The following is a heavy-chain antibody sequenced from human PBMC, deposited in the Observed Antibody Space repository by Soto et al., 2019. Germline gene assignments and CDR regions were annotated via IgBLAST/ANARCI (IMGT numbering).Heavy chain of an antibody. Sequence: EEQLLESGGGLVQHGGSLRLSCAASGFSFSSYGMSWVRQAPGKGLEWVSGISGGGDSTYYADSVKGRFTISRDKSKNTLYLQMNSLRAEDTAVYYCARGQDDYGDSDVWFDPWGQGTLVSVSS. D-gene: IGHD4-17*01. CDR3: ARGQDDYGDSDVWFDP. CDR2: ISGGGDST. J-gene: IGHJ5*02. V-gene: IGHV3-23*01. CDR1: GFSFSSYG.